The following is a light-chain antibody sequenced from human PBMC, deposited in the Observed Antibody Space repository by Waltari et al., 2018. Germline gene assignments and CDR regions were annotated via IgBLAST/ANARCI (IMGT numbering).Light chain of an antibody. CDR2: RND. CDR3: AAWDDTLNGRWE. Sequence: QSVLTQPPSASATPGQRVNISCPGSSPTTGSKFLSCYQQVPGTTPKLLIYRNDQRPSGVPDRFSGSKSGTSASLAISGLRSEDEADYYCAAWDDTLNGRWEFGGGTKLTVL. J-gene: IGLJ3*02. V-gene: IGLV1-44*01. CDR1: SPTTGSKF.